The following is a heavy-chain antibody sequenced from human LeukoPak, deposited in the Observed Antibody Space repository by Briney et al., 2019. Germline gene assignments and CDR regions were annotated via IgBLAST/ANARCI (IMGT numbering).Heavy chain of an antibody. CDR2: MNPNSGNT. J-gene: IGHJ6*02. D-gene: IGHD5-24*01. Sequence: ASVKVSCKASGYTFTSYDINWVRQATGQGLEWMGWMNPNSGNTGYAQKFQGRVTMTRNTSISTAYMELSSLRSEDTAVYYCARGPVESRRDGYNSYYYYGMDVWGQGTTVTVSS. CDR3: ARGPVESRRDGYNSYYYYGMDV. V-gene: IGHV1-8*01. CDR1: GYTFTSYD.